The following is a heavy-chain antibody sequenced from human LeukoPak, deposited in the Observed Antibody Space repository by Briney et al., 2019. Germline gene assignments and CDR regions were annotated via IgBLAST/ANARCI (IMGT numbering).Heavy chain of an antibody. D-gene: IGHD3-22*01. V-gene: IGHV3-23*01. CDR2: ISGSGGST. CDR1: GFTFSKYW. J-gene: IGHJ5*02. Sequence: GGSLRLSCAASGFTFSKYWMSWVRQAPGKGLEWVSAISGSGGSTYYADSVKGRFTISRDNSKNTLYLQMNSLRAEDTAVYYCAKSITMIVVVITTTWFDPWGQGTLVTVSS. CDR3: AKSITMIVVVITTTWFDP.